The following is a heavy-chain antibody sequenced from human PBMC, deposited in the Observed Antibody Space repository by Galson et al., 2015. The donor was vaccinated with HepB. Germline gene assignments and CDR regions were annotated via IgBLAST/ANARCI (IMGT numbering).Heavy chain of an antibody. J-gene: IGHJ4*02. D-gene: IGHD3-9*01. CDR2: VYSSGSS. CDR3: ARALTYYDILTGYYPQFYFDY. CDR1: GGSLSSTSYS. V-gene: IGHV4-61*02. Sequence: TLSLTCTVSGGSLSSTSYSWSWIRQPAGKGLEWIGRVYSSGSSKYNPSLKSRVTMSVDTSKNQFSLKLSSVTAADTAVYYCARALTYYDILTGYYPQFYFDYWGQGTLVTVSS.